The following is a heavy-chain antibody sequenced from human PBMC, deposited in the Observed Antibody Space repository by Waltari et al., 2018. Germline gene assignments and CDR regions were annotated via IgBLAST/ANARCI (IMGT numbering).Heavy chain of an antibody. CDR1: GFNVSSNY. CDR2: IYSGVGT. Sequence: EFQLVESGGGLVQPGGSLRLSCVISGFNVSSNYMNWVRQAPGKGLEWVSFIYSGVGTNYADSVKGRFSVSRDNSKNTLFLQMNSLRADDTAVYYCARDYSSWGFDYWGQGTLVTVSP. CDR3: ARDYSSWGFDY. J-gene: IGHJ4*02. V-gene: IGHV3-53*01. D-gene: IGHD6-19*01.